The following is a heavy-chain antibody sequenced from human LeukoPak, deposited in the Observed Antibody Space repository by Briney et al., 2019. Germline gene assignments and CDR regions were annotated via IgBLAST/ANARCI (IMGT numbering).Heavy chain of an antibody. D-gene: IGHD3-10*01. J-gene: IGHJ4*02. CDR2: IYSDNT. Sequence: GGSLRLSCTVSGFTVSSNSMSWVRQAPGKGLEWVSFIYSDNTHYSDSVKGRFTISRDNSKNTLYLQMNSLRAEDTAVYYCAKVGRLLWFGELYDYWGQGTLVTVSS. CDR1: GFTVSSNS. V-gene: IGHV3-53*01. CDR3: AKVGRLLWFGELYDY.